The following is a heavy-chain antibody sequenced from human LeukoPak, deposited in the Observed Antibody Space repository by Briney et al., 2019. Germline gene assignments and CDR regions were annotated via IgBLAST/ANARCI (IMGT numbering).Heavy chain of an antibody. D-gene: IGHD3-22*01. CDR3: ARVYDSSGHYPIDY. V-gene: IGHV1-8*01. Sequence: ASVKVSCKASGYTFTSYDINWVRQATGQGLEWMGWMNPNSDNTGYARKFQGRVTITRNTSISTAYMELSSLRSEDTAVYYCARVYDSSGHYPIDYWGQGTLITVSS. J-gene: IGHJ4*02. CDR2: MNPNSDNT. CDR1: GYTFTSYD.